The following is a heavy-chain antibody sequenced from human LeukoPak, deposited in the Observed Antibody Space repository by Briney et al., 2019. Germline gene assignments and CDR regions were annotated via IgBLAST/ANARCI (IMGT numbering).Heavy chain of an antibody. J-gene: IGHJ6*01. D-gene: IGHD2-15*01. CDR3: ARDRDRDIIGDGMDV. V-gene: IGHV3-30*04. CDR1: GFIFSNYA. Sequence: PGGSLRLSCAASGFIFSNYAMYWVRQAPVKGLEWVAVISYDGDDKRNADSVNGRFTISRDNSKNTLYLQMNSLRPEDTAVYYYARDRDRDIIGDGMDVWGKGTTVTVSS. CDR2: ISYDGDDK.